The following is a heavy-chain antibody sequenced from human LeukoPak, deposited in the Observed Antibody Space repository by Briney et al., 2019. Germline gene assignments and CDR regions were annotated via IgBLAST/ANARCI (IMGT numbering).Heavy chain of an antibody. D-gene: IGHD5-12*01. J-gene: IGHJ4*02. CDR2: ISYDGSNK. CDR3: ARGWAYSGYDLYFDY. CDR1: GFTFSSYA. V-gene: IGHV3-30*04. Sequence: GGSLRLSCAASGFTFSSYAMHWVRQAPGKGLEWAAVISYDGSNKYYADSVKGRFTISRDNSKNTLYLQMNSLRAEDTAVYYCARGWAYSGYDLYFDYWGQGTLVTVSS.